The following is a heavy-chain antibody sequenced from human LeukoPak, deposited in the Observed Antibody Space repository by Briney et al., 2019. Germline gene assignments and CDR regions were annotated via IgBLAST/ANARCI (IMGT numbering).Heavy chain of an antibody. J-gene: IGHJ4*02. Sequence: GGTLRLSCAASGFAFSSYGMSWVRQAPGKGLEWVSAISGSGGSTYYADSVKGRFTISRDNSKNTLYLQMNSLRAEDTAVYYCAKDSLWFLYYFDYWGQGTLVTVSS. CDR3: AKDSLWFLYYFDY. CDR1: GFAFSSYG. CDR2: ISGSGGST. D-gene: IGHD5-18*01. V-gene: IGHV3-23*01.